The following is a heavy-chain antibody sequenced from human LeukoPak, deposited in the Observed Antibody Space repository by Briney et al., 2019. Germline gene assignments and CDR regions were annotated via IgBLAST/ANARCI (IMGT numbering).Heavy chain of an antibody. CDR2: FYTIGST. D-gene: IGHD4-17*01. Sequence: SETLSLTCTVTGDSISHYYWSWIRQPAGKGLEWIGRFYTIGSTNYNPSLKSRVTMSLDTSKNQFSLTLNSVTAADTAVYYCARSAPSVTSYYFDSWGRGTLVTVSS. V-gene: IGHV4-4*07. J-gene: IGHJ4*02. CDR3: ARSAPSVTSYYFDS. CDR1: GDSISHYY.